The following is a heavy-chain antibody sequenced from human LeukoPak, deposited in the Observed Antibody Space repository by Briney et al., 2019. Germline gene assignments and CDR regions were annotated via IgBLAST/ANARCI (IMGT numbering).Heavy chain of an antibody. CDR1: GYRFTSYW. CDR2: IDPSDSYT. Sequence: GESLKFSCKGSGYRFTSYWISWVRQMPGKGLEWMGRIDPSDSYTNYSPSFRGHVTISADKSINTAYLQWSSLKASDTAMYYCARRISYGYYFDYWGQGTLVTVSS. J-gene: IGHJ4*02. D-gene: IGHD5-18*01. V-gene: IGHV5-10-1*01. CDR3: ARRISYGYYFDY.